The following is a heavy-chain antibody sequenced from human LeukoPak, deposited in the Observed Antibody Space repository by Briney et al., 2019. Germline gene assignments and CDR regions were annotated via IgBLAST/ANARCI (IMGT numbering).Heavy chain of an antibody. CDR1: GFTFSSYW. CDR2: INTDGSST. D-gene: IGHD5-24*01. V-gene: IGHV3-74*01. Sequence: GGSLRLSCAASGFTFSSYWMHWVRQGPGKGLVWVSRINTDGSSTNYADSVKGRFTISRDNAKNTLYLQMNSLRAEDTALYYCARDHKGGDGADAFDIWGHGTMVTVSS. J-gene: IGHJ3*02. CDR3: ARDHKGGDGADAFDI.